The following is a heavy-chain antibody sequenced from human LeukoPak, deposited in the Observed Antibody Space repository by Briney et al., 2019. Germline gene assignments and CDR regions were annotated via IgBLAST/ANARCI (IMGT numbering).Heavy chain of an antibody. J-gene: IGHJ6*02. CDR2: INPNSGGT. Sequence: ASVKVSCKASGYTFTGYYMHWVRQAPGQGLEWMGWINPNSGGTNYAQKFQGRVTMTRDTSISTAYMELSRLRSDDTAVYYCARDTLYGGYAAGMDVWGQGTTVTVSS. CDR3: ARDTLYGGYAAGMDV. D-gene: IGHD4-17*01. CDR1: GYTFTGYY. V-gene: IGHV1-2*02.